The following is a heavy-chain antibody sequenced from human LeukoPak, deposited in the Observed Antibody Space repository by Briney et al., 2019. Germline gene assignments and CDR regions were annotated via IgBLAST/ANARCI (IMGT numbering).Heavy chain of an antibody. CDR2: IIPIFGTA. V-gene: IGHV1-69*13. Sequence: SVKVSCKASGYTFTSYGISWVRQAPGQGLEWMGGIIPIFGTANYAQKFQGRVTITADESTSTAYMELSSLRSEDTAVYYCASPGAAIRVYFDYWGQGNLVTVSS. D-gene: IGHD2-2*01. J-gene: IGHJ4*02. CDR1: GYTFTSYG. CDR3: ASPGAAIRVYFDY.